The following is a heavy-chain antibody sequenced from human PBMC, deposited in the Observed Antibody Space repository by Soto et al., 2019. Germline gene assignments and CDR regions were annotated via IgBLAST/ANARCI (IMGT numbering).Heavy chain of an antibody. V-gene: IGHV1-24*01. Sequence: ASVKVSCKVSGYTLTELSMHWVRQAPGKGLEWMGGFDPEDGETIYAQRFQGRVTMTEDTSTDTAYMELSSLRSEDTAVYYCAPLTTVTTILRYYYGMDVWGQGTTVTVSS. CDR1: GYTLTELS. J-gene: IGHJ6*02. CDR3: APLTTVTTILRYYYGMDV. D-gene: IGHD4-17*01. CDR2: FDPEDGET.